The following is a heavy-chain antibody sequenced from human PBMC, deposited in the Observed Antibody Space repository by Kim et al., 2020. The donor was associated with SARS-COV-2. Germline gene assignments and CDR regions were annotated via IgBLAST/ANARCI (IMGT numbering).Heavy chain of an antibody. J-gene: IGHJ4*02. D-gene: IGHD3-10*01. CDR1: GGSISSSSYY. V-gene: IGHV4-39*01. Sequence: SETLSLTCTVSGGSISSSSYYWGWIRQPPGKGLEWIGSIYYSGSTYYNPSLKSRVTISVDTSKNQFSLKLSSVTAADTAVYYCARQDYYYGSGSYRRDWGAIDYWGQGTLVTVSS. CDR3: ARQDYYYGSGSYRRDWGAIDY. CDR2: IYYSGST.